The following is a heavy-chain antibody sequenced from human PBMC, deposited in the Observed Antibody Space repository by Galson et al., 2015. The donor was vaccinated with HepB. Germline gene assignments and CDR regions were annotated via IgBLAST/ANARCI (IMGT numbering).Heavy chain of an antibody. Sequence: SLRLSCAASGFSFSTYSMNWVRQAPGKGLEWVSSISSGSDYIFYTDSVKGRFTISRDNAKNSLYLQMSSLRAEDTAVYYCAREDYSITWSVDPWGQGTLVTVSS. J-gene: IGHJ5*02. CDR1: GFSFSTYS. V-gene: IGHV3-21*01. D-gene: IGHD1-14*01. CDR2: ISSGSDYI. CDR3: AREDYSITWSVDP.